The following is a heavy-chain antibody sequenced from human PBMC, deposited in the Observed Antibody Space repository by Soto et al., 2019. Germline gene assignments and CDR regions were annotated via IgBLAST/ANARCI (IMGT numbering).Heavy chain of an antibody. J-gene: IGHJ6*02. Sequence: SETLSLTCTVSGDSISNYYWSWIRQPPGRGLEWIGYIYYSGITIYNPSLKSRVTISVDTSKNQFSLKLSSVTAADTAVYYCARDGAETGTTDYYYGMDVWGQGTTVTVSS. D-gene: IGHD1-1*01. CDR3: ARDGAETGTTDYYYGMDV. CDR1: GDSISNYY. CDR2: IYYSGIT. V-gene: IGHV4-59*01.